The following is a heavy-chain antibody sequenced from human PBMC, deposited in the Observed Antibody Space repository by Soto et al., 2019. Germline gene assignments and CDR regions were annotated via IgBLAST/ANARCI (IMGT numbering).Heavy chain of an antibody. CDR3: ATFPPPYSSGKSDY. D-gene: IGHD6-19*01. CDR2: IYYSGST. Sequence: QLQLQESGPGLVKPSETLSLTCTVSGGSISSSSYYWGWIRQPPGKVLEWIGSIYYSGSTYYNPSVKSRVTISVDTSKNQFSLRLSSVTAADTAVYYCATFPPPYSSGKSDYWGQGTLVTVSS. V-gene: IGHV4-39*01. J-gene: IGHJ4*02. CDR1: GGSISSSSYY.